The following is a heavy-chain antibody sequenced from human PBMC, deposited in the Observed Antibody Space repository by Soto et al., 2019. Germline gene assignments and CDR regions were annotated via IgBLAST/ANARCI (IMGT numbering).Heavy chain of an antibody. J-gene: IGHJ6*02. CDR3: GRERNVALRPYNYYCGMEF. CDR2: IIPVFGTA. Sequence: QVQLVQSGPEVKKPGSSVKVSCKASGGTFSSYAINWVRQAPGQGLEWMGGIIPVFGTASYAQKFQGRVTITADESTSTAYMELSSLRSEDTAVFYCGRERNVALRPYNYYCGMEFWGQGTTVTVSS. V-gene: IGHV1-69*01. D-gene: IGHD2-15*01. CDR1: GGTFSSYA.